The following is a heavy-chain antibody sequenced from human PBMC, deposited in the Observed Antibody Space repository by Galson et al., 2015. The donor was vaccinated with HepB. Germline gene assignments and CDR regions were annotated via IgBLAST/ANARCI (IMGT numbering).Heavy chain of an antibody. CDR2: ISSSSSYI. V-gene: IGHV3-21*01. CDR3: ARDMLRGYYYGSGGPRDY. D-gene: IGHD3-10*01. J-gene: IGHJ4*02. Sequence: SLRLSCAASGFTFSSYSMNWVRQAPGKGLEWVSSISSSSSYIYYADSVKGRFTISRDNAKNSLYLQMNSMRAEDTAVYYCARDMLRGYYYGSGGPRDYWGQGTLVTVSS. CDR1: GFTFSSYS.